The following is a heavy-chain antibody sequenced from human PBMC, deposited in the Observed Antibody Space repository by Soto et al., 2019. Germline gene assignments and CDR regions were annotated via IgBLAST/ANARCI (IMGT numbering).Heavy chain of an antibody. J-gene: IGHJ4*02. CDR2: MNPNSGNT. D-gene: IGHD2-15*01. CDR1: GYTFTSYD. Sequence: QVQLVQSGAEVKKPGASVKVSCKASGYTFTSYDINWVRQATGQGLEWMGWMNPNSGNTGYAQKFQGRVTMTRNTSISTAYMELSSLRSEDTAVYFCARARRYCSGGSCKETRSFDYWGQGTLVTVSS. CDR3: ARARRYCSGGSCKETRSFDY. V-gene: IGHV1-8*01.